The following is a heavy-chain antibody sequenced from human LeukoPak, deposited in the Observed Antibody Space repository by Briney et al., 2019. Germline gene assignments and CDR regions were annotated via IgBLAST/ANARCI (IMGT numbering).Heavy chain of an antibody. D-gene: IGHD1-26*01. V-gene: IGHV3-23*01. Sequence: GGSLRLSXAASGFTFSSYAMSWVRQAPGKGLEWVSAISGSGGSTYYADSVKGRFTISRDNSKNTLYLQMNSLRAEDTAVYYCAKMSIVGAILYYFDYWGQGTLVTVSS. CDR3: AKMSIVGAILYYFDY. CDR2: ISGSGGST. J-gene: IGHJ4*02. CDR1: GFTFSSYA.